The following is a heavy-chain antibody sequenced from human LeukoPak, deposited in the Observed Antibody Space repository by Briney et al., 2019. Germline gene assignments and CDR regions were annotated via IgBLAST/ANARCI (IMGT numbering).Heavy chain of an antibody. D-gene: IGHD6-19*01. CDR2: MYADGST. CDR3: ARDRYRSGCMDV. CDR1: GLTVCINY. J-gene: IGHJ6*02. V-gene: IGHV3-53*01. Sequence: GGSLRLSCAASGLTVCINYMSWVRQAPGKGLEWVSFMYADGSTDYADSVKGRFTISRDNSKNTLYLQMNTLRAEDTAIYYCARDRYRSGCMDVWGQGTTVTVS.